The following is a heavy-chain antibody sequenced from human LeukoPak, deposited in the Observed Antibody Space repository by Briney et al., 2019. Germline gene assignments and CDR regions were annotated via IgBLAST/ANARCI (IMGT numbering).Heavy chain of an antibody. D-gene: IGHD2-2*01. J-gene: IGHJ3*02. CDR3: ARRGLVPAFDI. V-gene: IGHV3-74*01. CDR2: INGDGSST. CDR1: GFTFSSYW. Sequence: PGRSLRLSCAASGFTFSSYWMHWVRQAPGKGLVWVSRINGDGSSTTYADAVKDRFTISRDNAKNTLYLQMSSLRAEDTAVYYCARRGLVPAFDIWGQGTMVTVAS.